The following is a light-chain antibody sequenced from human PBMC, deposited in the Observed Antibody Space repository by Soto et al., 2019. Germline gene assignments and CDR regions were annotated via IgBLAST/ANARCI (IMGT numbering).Light chain of an antibody. Sequence: IVLTQSPCTLSFSPWERTTPSFMASQSISRYLAWYQQKPGQGPRLLIYGASSRATGTPDRFSGSGSGTDFTLTINRLEPEDFALYYCQQYGSSPPTFGQGTKVDIK. CDR1: QSISRY. CDR2: GAS. J-gene: IGKJ1*01. CDR3: QQYGSSPPT. V-gene: IGKV3-20*01.